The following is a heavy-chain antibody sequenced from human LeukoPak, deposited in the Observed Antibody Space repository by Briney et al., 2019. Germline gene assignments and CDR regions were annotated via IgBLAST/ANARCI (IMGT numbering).Heavy chain of an antibody. V-gene: IGHV1-69*13. CDR1: GGTFSSYA. J-gene: IGHJ4*02. CDR2: IIPIFGTA. D-gene: IGHD3-10*01. Sequence: SVKVSCKASGGTFSSYAISWVRQALGQGLEWMGGIIPIFGTANYAQKFQGRVTITADESTSTAYMELSSLGSEDTAVYYCARDLDYYGSGPFGYWGQGTLVTVSS. CDR3: ARDLDYYGSGPFGY.